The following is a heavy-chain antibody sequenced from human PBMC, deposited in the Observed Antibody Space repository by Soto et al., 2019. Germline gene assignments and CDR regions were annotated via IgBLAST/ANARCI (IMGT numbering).Heavy chain of an antibody. J-gene: IGHJ4*02. CDR2: ISSSGSTI. CDR1: GFTFSSYE. Sequence: GSLRLSCAASGFTFSSYEMNWVRQAPGKGPEWVSYISSSGSTIYYADSVKGRFTISRDNSKNTLYLQRNSLRAEDTAVYYCAKDLGYYSSSWYYFDYWGQGTLVTVS. V-gene: IGHV3-48*03. D-gene: IGHD6-13*01. CDR3: AKDLGYYSSSWYYFDY.